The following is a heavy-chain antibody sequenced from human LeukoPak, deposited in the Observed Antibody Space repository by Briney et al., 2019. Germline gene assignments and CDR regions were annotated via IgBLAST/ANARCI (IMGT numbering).Heavy chain of an antibody. Sequence: SETLSLTCTVSGGSVNSGSYYWNWIRQPPGKGLEWIGYIYYSGSTNYNPSPKSRVTISVDTSKNQFSLKLSSVTAADTAVYYCARALGEQWQDYYFDYWGQGTLVTVSS. V-gene: IGHV4-61*01. CDR3: ARALGEQWQDYYFDY. J-gene: IGHJ4*02. CDR1: GGSVNSGSYY. CDR2: IYYSGST. D-gene: IGHD6-19*01.